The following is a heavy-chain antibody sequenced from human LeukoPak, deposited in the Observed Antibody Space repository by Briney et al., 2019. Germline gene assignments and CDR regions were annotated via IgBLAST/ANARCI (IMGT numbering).Heavy chain of an antibody. V-gene: IGHV4-34*01. Sequence: SETLSLTCAVYGGSFSGYYWSWIRQPPGKGLEWIGEINHSGSTNYNPSLKSRVTISVDTSKNQFSLKLSSVTAADTAVYYCARGGYYYYYGMGVWGQGTTVTVSS. CDR3: ARGGYYYYYGMGV. CDR2: INHSGST. CDR1: GGSFSGYY. J-gene: IGHJ6*02.